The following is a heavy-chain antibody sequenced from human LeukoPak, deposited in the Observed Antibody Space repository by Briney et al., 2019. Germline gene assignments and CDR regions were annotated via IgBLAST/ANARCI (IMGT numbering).Heavy chain of an antibody. J-gene: IGHJ6*02. D-gene: IGHD2-2*01. V-gene: IGHV1-18*01. CDR2: ISAYNRNT. CDR1: GYTFTSYG. Sequence: ASVQVSCKASGYTFTSYGISWVRQAPGHGLEWMGWISAYNRNTNYARKLQGRVTMTTDTSTSTAYMELRSLRSDDTAVYYCARVARALPADVWGQGTTVTVSS. CDR3: ARVARALPADV.